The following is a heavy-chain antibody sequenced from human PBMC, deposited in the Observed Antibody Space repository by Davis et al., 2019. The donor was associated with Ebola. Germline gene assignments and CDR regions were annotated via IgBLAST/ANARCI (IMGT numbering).Heavy chain of an antibody. D-gene: IGHD5-18*01. Sequence: GESLKISRAASGFTFSSYGMHWVRQAPGKGLEWVAVISYDGSNKYYADSVKGRFTISRDNSKNTLYLQMNSLRAEDTAVYYCASLDTAMDYWGQGTLVTVSS. CDR1: GFTFSSYG. CDR3: ASLDTAMDY. V-gene: IGHV3-30*19. CDR2: ISYDGSNK. J-gene: IGHJ4*02.